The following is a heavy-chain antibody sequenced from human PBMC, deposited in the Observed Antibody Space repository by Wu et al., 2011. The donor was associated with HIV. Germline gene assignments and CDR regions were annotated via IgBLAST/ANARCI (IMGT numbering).Heavy chain of an antibody. Sequence: QVQLVQSGAEVKKPGASVKVSCKASGYTLTSYGISWVRQAPGQGLEWLGWISVNSGDTNYAQRLQGRVTMTTDTSTSTAYMELRSLRSEDTVVYYCARDRSSGGYGDWGQGTLVTVSS. D-gene: IGHD5-12*01. J-gene: IGHJ4*02. CDR2: ISVNSGDT. CDR1: GYTLTSYG. V-gene: IGHV1-18*01. CDR3: ARDRSSGGYGD.